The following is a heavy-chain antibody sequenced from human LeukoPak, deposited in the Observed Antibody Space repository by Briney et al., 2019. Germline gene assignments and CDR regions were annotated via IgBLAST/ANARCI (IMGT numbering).Heavy chain of an antibody. CDR3: ASSLPMVRGVKYPDAFDI. J-gene: IGHJ3*02. CDR1: GFTFSAYA. D-gene: IGHD3-10*01. Sequence: QPGGSLRLSCAASGFTFSAYAMNWVRQAPGKGLEWVAGISGIGNSAYFADSVKGRVTISRDNSRNTLYLQTSSLRAEDAAVYYCASSLPMVRGVKYPDAFDIWGQGTMVSVSS. CDR2: ISGIGNSA. V-gene: IGHV3-23*01.